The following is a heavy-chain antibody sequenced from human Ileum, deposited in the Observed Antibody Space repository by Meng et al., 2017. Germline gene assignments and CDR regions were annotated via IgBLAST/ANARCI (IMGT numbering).Heavy chain of an antibody. CDR2: IYYRGGA. J-gene: IGHJ5*02. D-gene: IGHD3-22*01. CDR1: VASISSHY. CDR3: ARLLDSSDWGWFDP. V-gene: IGHV4-59*08. Sequence: QAQLQESGSGLVTPSETLALTCSVSVASISSHYWTWIRQPTGKGLEYIGYIYYRGGASYNPSLRSRVTMSVDTSKNQFSLNLSSVTAADTAVYYCARLLDSSDWGWFDPWGQGTLVTVSS.